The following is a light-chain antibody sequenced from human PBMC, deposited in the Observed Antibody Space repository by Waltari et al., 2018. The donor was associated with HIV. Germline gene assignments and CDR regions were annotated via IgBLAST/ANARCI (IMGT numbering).Light chain of an antibody. Sequence: QSALPQPPSSSGSPGQSVTISCTGTSSDVGGYDHVSWYQQHPGKAPKRLVYEVTKRAPGVPDRFSGSKSGNTASLTVSGLQAEDEAHYYCVSYAGINDRWVFGGGTKLTVL. J-gene: IGLJ3*02. V-gene: IGLV2-8*01. CDR3: VSYAGINDRWV. CDR2: EVT. CDR1: SSDVGGYDH.